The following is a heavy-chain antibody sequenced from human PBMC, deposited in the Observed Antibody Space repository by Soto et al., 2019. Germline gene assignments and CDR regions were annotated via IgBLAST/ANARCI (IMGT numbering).Heavy chain of an antibody. Sequence: QPGGSLRLSCAASGFTFKSYAVSWVRQAPGKGLEWVSVITGSGDSTYYADSVKGRFTISRDNSNNTLYLQMNSLRAEDTAVYYCAKELRHAYNLAYFAHWGQGTLVTVSA. CDR3: AKELRHAYNLAYFAH. V-gene: IGHV3-23*01. J-gene: IGHJ4*02. D-gene: IGHD1-1*01. CDR1: GFTFKSYA. CDR2: ITGSGDST.